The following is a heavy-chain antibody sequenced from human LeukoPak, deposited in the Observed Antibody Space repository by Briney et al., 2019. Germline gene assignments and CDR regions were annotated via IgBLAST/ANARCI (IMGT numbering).Heavy chain of an antibody. CDR3: ARHVSYSSSWNYYYYYYMDV. D-gene: IGHD6-13*01. J-gene: IGHJ6*03. CDR2: RHSSGST. CDR1: GGSISSRVYY. V-gene: IGHV4-39*01. Sequence: PSETLSLTCSVSGGSISSRVYYWGWIRQPPGKGLEWIGARHSSGSTYYNPSLQSRVTLSVDMSKNVISLNVTSVTAADTAVYYCARHVSYSSSWNYYYYYYMDVWGKGTTVTVSS.